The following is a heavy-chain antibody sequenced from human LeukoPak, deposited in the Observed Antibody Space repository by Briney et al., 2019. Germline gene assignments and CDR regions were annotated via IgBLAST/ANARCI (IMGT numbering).Heavy chain of an antibody. D-gene: IGHD3-3*01. CDR3: AKPLEGTTTTFDY. CDR2: IPYDGSNE. J-gene: IGHJ4*02. V-gene: IGHV3-30*18. Sequence: GGSLRLSCAASGFTFSSYGMHWVRQAPGKGLEWVAAIPYDGSNEYHADSVKGRFTISRDNSKNTLYLQMNSLRAEDTAVYYCAKPLEGTTTTFDYWGQGTLVAVSS. CDR1: GFTFSSYG.